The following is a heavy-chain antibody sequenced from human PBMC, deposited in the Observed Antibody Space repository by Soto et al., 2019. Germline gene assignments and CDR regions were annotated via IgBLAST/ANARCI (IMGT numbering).Heavy chain of an antibody. Sequence: PSETLSLTCTVSGGSISSSSYYWGWIRQPPGKGLEWIGSIYYSGSTYYNPSLKSRVTISVDTSKNQFSLKLSSVTAADTAVYYCACIFSGGYSYYYYYGVDVWGQGTTVTVSS. CDR3: ACIFSGGYSYYYYYGVDV. CDR2: IYYSGST. V-gene: IGHV4-39*01. CDR1: GGSISSSSYY. D-gene: IGHD5-18*01. J-gene: IGHJ6*02.